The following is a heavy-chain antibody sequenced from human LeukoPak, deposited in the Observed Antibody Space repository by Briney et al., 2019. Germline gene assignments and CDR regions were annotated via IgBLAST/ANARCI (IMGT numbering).Heavy chain of an antibody. CDR3: AKSESYRFDY. J-gene: IGHJ4*02. Sequence: GGSLRLSCAASGFTFSSYSMNWVRQAPGKGLEWVSFISSSSTTIYYADSVKGRFTISRDNPKNSLYLQVNSLRDEDTAVYYCAKSESYRFDYWGQGTLVTVSS. CDR1: GFTFSSYS. CDR2: ISSSSTTI. D-gene: IGHD1-26*01. V-gene: IGHV3-48*02.